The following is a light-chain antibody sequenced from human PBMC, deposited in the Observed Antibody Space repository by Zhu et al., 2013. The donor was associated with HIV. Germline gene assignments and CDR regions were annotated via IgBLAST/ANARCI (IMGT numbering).Light chain of an antibody. V-gene: IGKV3-11*01. CDR1: QSITNY. Sequence: EIVMTQSPATLSVSPGERATLSCRASQSITNYLAWYQQKPGQAPRLVIYDGSNRATGVPARFSGSGSGTDFTLTISDLEPEDFGVYFCQQRRNRPPTFGRGTKVEI. CDR3: QQRRNRPPT. CDR2: DGS. J-gene: IGKJ4*02.